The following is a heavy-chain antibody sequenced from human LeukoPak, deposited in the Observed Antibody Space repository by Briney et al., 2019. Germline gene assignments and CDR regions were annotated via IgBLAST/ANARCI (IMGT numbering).Heavy chain of an antibody. J-gene: IGHJ4*02. V-gene: IGHV1-24*01. D-gene: IGHD6-19*01. CDR2: FDPEDGET. Sequence: ASVKVSCKVSGYTLTELSMHWVRQAPGKGLERMGGFDPEDGETIYAQKFQGRVTMTEDTSTDTAYMELSSLRSEDTAVYYCATDQGSGWPYFDYWGQGTLVTVSS. CDR3: ATDQGSGWPYFDY. CDR1: GYTLTELS.